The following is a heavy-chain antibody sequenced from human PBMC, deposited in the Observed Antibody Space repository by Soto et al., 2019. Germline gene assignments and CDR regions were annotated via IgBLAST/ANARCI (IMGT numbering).Heavy chain of an antibody. CDR3: EVTTGY. CDR2: MSPDSGNA. Sequence: QVQVVQSRTEVKKPGASVKVSCKTSGYTFTDYDINWVRQTTGQGLAWVGWMSPDSGNAGYAQQFQGRVTMTSNTSTSTAYMELRRLRSEETAMYYCEVTTGYWGKGTMVTVSS. V-gene: IGHV1-8*01. D-gene: IGHD2-21*02. J-gene: IGHJ4*02. CDR1: GYTFTDYD.